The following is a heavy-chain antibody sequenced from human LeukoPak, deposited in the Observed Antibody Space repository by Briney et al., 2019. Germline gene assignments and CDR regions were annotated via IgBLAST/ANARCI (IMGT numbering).Heavy chain of an antibody. Sequence: ASVKVSCKASGYSFTNYAMHWVRQAPGQGLEWMGWINAGSGNTKYSQKFQSRVTITRDTSASTAYMELSSLTSEDTAVYYCARAGYCSGGSCYTFDYWGQGTLVTVSS. CDR2: INAGSGNT. CDR1: GYSFTNYA. J-gene: IGHJ4*02. V-gene: IGHV1-3*01. D-gene: IGHD2-15*01. CDR3: ARAGYCSGGSCYTFDY.